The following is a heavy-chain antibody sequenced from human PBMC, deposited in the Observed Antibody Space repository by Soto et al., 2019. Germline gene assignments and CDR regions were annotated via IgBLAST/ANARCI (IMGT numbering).Heavy chain of an antibody. CDR1: GYTFTSYG. V-gene: IGHV1-18*01. CDR2: FSAYNGNT. Sequence: ASVKVSCKASGYTFTSYGISWVRQAPGQGLDWMGWFSAYNGNTNYAQKLQGRVTMTTDTSTSTAYMELRSLRSDDTAVYYCARVATVTTFGWFDPWGQGTLVTVSS. J-gene: IGHJ5*02. CDR3: ARVATVTTFGWFDP. D-gene: IGHD4-4*01.